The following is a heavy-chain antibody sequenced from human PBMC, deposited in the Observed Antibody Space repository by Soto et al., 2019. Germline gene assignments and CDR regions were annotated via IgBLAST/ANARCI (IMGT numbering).Heavy chain of an antibody. V-gene: IGHV3-23*01. J-gene: IGHJ4*02. CDR1: GFTFSSYA. Sequence: EVQLLESGGGLVQPGGSLRLSCAASGFTFSSYAMNWVRQAPGKGLEWVSVISGSGDSTYYADSVKGRFTISRDNSKNTLYLQMNSLRAEDTAVYYCARRSSSWYFDYWGQGAVVTVSS. CDR3: ARRSSSWYFDY. D-gene: IGHD6-13*01. CDR2: ISGSGDST.